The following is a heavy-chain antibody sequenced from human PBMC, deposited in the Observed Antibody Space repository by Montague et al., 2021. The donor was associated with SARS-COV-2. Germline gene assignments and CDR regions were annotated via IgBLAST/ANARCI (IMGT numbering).Heavy chain of an antibody. Sequence: SLRLSCAASVFTFSSYSMNLVRQAPGKGLEWVSSISSSSSYIYYSDSXXGRFTISRYNARNSLYLQMNSLRAEDTAVYYCARDERGYSYGYAFDIWGQGTMVTVSS. J-gene: IGHJ3*02. D-gene: IGHD5-18*01. V-gene: IGHV3-21*01. CDR3: ARDERGYSYGYAFDI. CDR2: ISSSSSYI. CDR1: VFTFSSYS.